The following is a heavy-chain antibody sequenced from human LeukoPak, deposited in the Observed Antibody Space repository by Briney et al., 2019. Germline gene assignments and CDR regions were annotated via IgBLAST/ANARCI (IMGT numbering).Heavy chain of an antibody. Sequence: SETLSLTCTVSGGSISSSSYYWGWIRQPPGKGLEWIGSIYYSGSTYYNPSLKSRVTISVDTSKNQFSLKLSSVTAADTAVYYCAREWSGYYTGFDYWGQGTLVTVSS. CDR1: GGSISSSSYY. D-gene: IGHD3-3*01. CDR2: IYYSGST. CDR3: AREWSGYYTGFDY. J-gene: IGHJ4*02. V-gene: IGHV4-39*07.